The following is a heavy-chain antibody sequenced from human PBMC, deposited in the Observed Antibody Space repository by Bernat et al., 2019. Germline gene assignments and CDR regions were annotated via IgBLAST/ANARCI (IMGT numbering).Heavy chain of an antibody. CDR3: ARTDLGSTCCYGGAGCYYYGMDV. J-gene: IGHJ6*02. Sequence: QVQLVQSGAEVKKPGSSVKVSCKASGGTFSSYAISWVRQAPGQGLEWMGGIIPILGTANYAQKFQGRVTTTADKSTSTAYMELSSLRSEDTAGYDCARTDLGSTCCYGGAGCYYYGMDVWGQGTTVTVSS. CDR2: IIPILGTA. CDR1: GGTFSSYA. D-gene: IGHD2-2*01. V-gene: IGHV1-69*06.